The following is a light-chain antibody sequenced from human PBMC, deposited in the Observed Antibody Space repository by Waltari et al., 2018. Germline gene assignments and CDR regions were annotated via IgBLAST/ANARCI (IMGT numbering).Light chain of an antibody. V-gene: IGKV1-NL1*01. CDR3: QQYYTMFPYT. J-gene: IGKJ2*01. CDR1: QDIRKS. Sequence: DIQMTQSPSSLSASVGDRVTITCRASQDIRKSLAWYQQKPGKAPKLLLSDASRLQSGDPSRFSGSGSGTDYTLTISSLQPEEFATYYSQQYYTMFPYTFGQGTKLEIK. CDR2: DAS.